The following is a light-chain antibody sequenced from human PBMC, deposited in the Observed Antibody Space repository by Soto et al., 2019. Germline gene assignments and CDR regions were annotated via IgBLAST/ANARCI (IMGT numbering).Light chain of an antibody. CDR3: QQYNSYFFT. J-gene: IGKJ3*01. Sequence: EIVMTQSPATLSVSPGEKATLSCRASQSVSSNLAGYQQKPGQAPWLLIYGASTRATGIPARFSGSGSGTEFTLTISSLQSDDFANDYCQQYNSYFFTFDPGTNVDI. V-gene: IGKV3-15*01. CDR1: QSVSSN. CDR2: GAS.